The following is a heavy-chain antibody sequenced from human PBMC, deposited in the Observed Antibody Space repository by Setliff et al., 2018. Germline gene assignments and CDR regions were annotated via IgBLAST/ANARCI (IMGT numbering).Heavy chain of an antibody. CDR1: GYSISSGYY. CDR3: ARAYSSSWYLYYYYGMDV. CDR2: IYHSGSV. J-gene: IGHJ6*02. Sequence: SETLSLTCTVSGYSISSGYYWGWIRQPPGKGLEWIGSIYHSGSVYYNPSLKSRVTISVDTSKNQFSLKLSSVTAADPAVYYCARAYSSSWYLYYYYGMDVWGQGTTGTVSS. D-gene: IGHD6-13*01. V-gene: IGHV4-38-2*02.